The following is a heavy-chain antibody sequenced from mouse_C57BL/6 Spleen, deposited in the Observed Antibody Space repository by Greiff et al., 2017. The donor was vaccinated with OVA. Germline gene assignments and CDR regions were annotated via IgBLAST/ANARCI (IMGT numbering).Heavy chain of an antibody. V-gene: IGHV1-50*01. CDR1: GYTFTSYW. CDR3: ARFDGSIDY. D-gene: IGHD1-1*01. CDR2: IDPSDSYT. Sequence: VQLQQPGAELVKPGASVKLSCKASGYTFTSYWMQWVKQRPGQGLEWIGEIDPSDSYTNYNQKFKGKATLTVDTSSSTAYMQLSSLTSEDSAVYYCARFDGSIDYWGQGTTLTVSS. J-gene: IGHJ2*01.